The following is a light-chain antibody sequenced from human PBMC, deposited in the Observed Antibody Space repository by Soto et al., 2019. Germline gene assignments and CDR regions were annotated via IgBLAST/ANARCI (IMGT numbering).Light chain of an antibody. CDR3: QSYDSSLSGS. CDR1: SSNIGAGYD. J-gene: IGLJ2*01. Sequence: QAVVTQPPSVSGAPGQRVTISCTGSSSNIGAGYDVHWYQQLPGTAPKLLIYGNSNRPSGVPDRFSGSKSGTSASLAITGLRAEDEADYYCQSYDSSLSGSFGGGTKLTVL. V-gene: IGLV1-40*01. CDR2: GNS.